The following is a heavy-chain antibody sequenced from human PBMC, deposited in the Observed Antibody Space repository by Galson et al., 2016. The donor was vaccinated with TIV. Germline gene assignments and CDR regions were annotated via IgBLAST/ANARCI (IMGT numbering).Heavy chain of an antibody. CDR3: AKEAGGVRGAFEGPYYFEN. J-gene: IGHJ4*02. CDR2: INPRSGST. CDR1: GYIFTGYY. V-gene: IGHV1-2*06. Sequence: SVKVSCKASGYIFTGYYVHWVRQAPGQGLEWMGRINPRSGSTSFAQKFQDRVSMTGDSSITTLYMELSRLTSDDTAVYYCAKEAGGVRGAFEGPYYFENWGQGTLITVSS. D-gene: IGHD4/OR15-4a*01.